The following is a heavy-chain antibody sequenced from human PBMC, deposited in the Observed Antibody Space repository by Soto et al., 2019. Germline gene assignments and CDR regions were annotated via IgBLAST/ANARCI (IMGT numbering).Heavy chain of an antibody. CDR1: GYTFTAYY. J-gene: IGHJ4*02. D-gene: IGHD3-10*01. CDR2: VDPNSGGT. CDR3: ARDNYGPLDY. Sequence: QVQLVQAGAEVKKPGASVKVSCRPSGYTFTAYYIHWVRQAPGQGLEWMGWVDPNSGGTRDAQNFQGRVTMTRDTSTSTGYMELNWQRSDDTAFYYCARDNYGPLDYWGQGTLVTVSS. V-gene: IGHV1-2*02.